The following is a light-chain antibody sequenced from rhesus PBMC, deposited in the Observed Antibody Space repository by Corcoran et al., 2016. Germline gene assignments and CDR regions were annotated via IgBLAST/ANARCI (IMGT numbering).Light chain of an antibody. CDR3: LQGSNWPWT. V-gene: IGKV3-24*04. J-gene: IGKJ1*01. CDR2: GAY. CDR1: QSVSSY. Sequence: EIVMTQSPATLALSPGERATPSRRASQSVSSYLAWYQTKPGQAPWLLIYGAYSRATGIPDRFSGSGSGTECTLTLSSLEPEDVGVYFCLQGSNWPWTFGQGTKVEIK.